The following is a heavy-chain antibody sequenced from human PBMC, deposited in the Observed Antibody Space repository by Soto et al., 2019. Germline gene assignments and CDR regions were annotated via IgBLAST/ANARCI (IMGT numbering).Heavy chain of an antibody. D-gene: IGHD6-6*01. CDR1: GFTFDDYA. Sequence: EVQLVESGGGLVQPGRSLRLSCAASGFTFDDYAMHWVRQAPGKGLEWVSGISWNSGSIGYADSVKGRFTISRDNAKNSLYLQMNSLRAEDTALYYCAKVRGSIAAVGYFDYWGQGTLVTVSS. CDR3: AKVRGSIAAVGYFDY. V-gene: IGHV3-9*01. CDR2: ISWNSGSI. J-gene: IGHJ4*02.